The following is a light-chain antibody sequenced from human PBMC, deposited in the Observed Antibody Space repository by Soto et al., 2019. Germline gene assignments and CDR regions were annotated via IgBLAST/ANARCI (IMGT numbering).Light chain of an antibody. CDR1: QSVSSY. CDR2: DAS. Sequence: EIVLTQSPATLSLSPGERATLSCRASQSVSSYLAWYQQKPGQAPRLLISDASNRATGIPARFSGSGSGTYFTLTVSSLEPEDFAVYYCQQRRYWPLTFGGGTKVEI. CDR3: QQRRYWPLT. V-gene: IGKV3-11*01. J-gene: IGKJ4*01.